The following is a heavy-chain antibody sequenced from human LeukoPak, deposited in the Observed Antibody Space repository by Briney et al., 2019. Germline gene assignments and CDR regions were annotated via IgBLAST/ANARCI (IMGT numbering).Heavy chain of an antibody. CDR2: IYSGGST. CDR1: GFTVSSNY. J-gene: IGHJ4*02. V-gene: IGHV3-53*04. D-gene: IGHD2-15*01. CDR3: ARASVEHFDY. Sequence: GGSLRLSCAASGFTVSSNYMSWVRQAPGKGLEWVSVIYSGGSTYYADSAKGRFTISRHNSKNTLYLQMNSLRAEDTAVYYCARASVEHFDYWGQGTLVTVSS.